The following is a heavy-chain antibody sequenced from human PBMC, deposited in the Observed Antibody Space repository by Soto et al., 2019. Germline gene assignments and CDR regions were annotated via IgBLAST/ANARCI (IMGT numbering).Heavy chain of an antibody. D-gene: IGHD3-3*01. V-gene: IGHV5-10-1*01. CDR2: IDPSDSYT. Sequence: PGESLKISCKGSGYSFTSYWISWVRQMPGKGLEWMGRIDPSDSYTNYSPSFQGHVTISADKSISTAYLQWSSLKASDTAMYYCARVSRYDFWSGYPYYYYGMDVWGQGTTVTVSS. CDR3: ARVSRYDFWSGYPYYYYGMDV. J-gene: IGHJ6*02. CDR1: GYSFTSYW.